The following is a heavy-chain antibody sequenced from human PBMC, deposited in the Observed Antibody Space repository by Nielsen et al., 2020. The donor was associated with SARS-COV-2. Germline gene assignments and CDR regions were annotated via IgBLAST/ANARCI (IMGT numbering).Heavy chain of an antibody. V-gene: IGHV3-30*18. CDR3: AKESSGYSYGYYMDV. J-gene: IGHJ6*03. CDR2: ISYDGSNI. Sequence: GESLKISCAASGFTFSTYGMDWVRQAPGKGLEWVAVISYDGSNIYYADSVKGRVTISRDNSKNTLYLQMNSLRAEDTAVYYCAKESSGYSYGYYMDVWGRGTTVTVSS. D-gene: IGHD5-18*01. CDR1: GFTFSTYG.